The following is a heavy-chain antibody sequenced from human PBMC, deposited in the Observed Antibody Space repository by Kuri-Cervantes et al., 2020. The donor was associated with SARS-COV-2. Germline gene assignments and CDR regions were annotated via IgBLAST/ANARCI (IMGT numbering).Heavy chain of an antibody. CDR3: ARVVFDTAMVYFDY. J-gene: IGHJ4*02. CDR2: ISYDGSNK. D-gene: IGHD5-18*01. CDR1: GFTFSDYY. V-gene: IGHV3-30-3*01. Sequence: GGSLRLSCAASGFTFSDYYMSWIRQAPGKGLEWVAVISYDGSNKYYADSVKGRFTISRDNSKNTLYLQMNSLRAEDTAVYYCARVVFDTAMVYFDYWGQGTLVTVSS.